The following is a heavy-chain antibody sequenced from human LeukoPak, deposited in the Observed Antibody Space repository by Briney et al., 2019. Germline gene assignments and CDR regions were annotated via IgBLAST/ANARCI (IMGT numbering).Heavy chain of an antibody. Sequence: GGSLRLSCAASGFTFSDYSLTWVRQAPGKGLEWISYISISTSSIYYADSVKGRFTISRDNSKNSLYLQMNSLRTEDTALYYCAKGNSIAVSAFFDYWGQGTLVTVSS. CDR1: GFTFSDYS. V-gene: IGHV3-48*04. CDR2: ISISTSSI. CDR3: AKGNSIAVSAFFDY. J-gene: IGHJ4*02. D-gene: IGHD6-19*01.